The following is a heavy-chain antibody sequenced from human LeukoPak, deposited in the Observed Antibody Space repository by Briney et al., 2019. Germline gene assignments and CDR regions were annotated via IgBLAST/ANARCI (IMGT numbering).Heavy chain of an antibody. CDR2: ISSSSYI. V-gene: IGHV3-21*01. J-gene: IGHJ4*02. CDR1: GFTFSSYS. CDR3: ARDHGSGSHDY. Sequence: PGGSLRLSCAASGFTFSSYSMNWVRQAPGEGLEWVSSISSSSYIYYADSVKGRFTISRDNAKNSLYLQMNSLRAEDTAVYYCARDHGSGSHDYWGQGTLVAVSS. D-gene: IGHD3-10*01.